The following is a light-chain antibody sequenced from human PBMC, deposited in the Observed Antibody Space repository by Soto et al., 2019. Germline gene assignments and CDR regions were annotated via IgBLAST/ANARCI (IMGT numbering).Light chain of an antibody. CDR2: DAS. CDR1: QSVGGH. Sequence: EIVLTQSPATLSLSPGERATLSCVASQSVGGHLAWYQQKPGQAPRLLIYDASDRATGIPARFSGSGSETDFTLTISSLAPDDFAVYYCQQRNNWPPSITFGQGTRLEIK. V-gene: IGKV3-11*01. J-gene: IGKJ5*01. CDR3: QQRNNWPPSIT.